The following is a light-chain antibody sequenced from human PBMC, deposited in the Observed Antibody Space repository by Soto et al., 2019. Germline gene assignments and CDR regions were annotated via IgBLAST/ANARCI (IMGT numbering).Light chain of an antibody. V-gene: IGLV1-51*01. J-gene: IGLJ1*01. CDR1: NSNIGNNH. CDR3: GTWDAGRGIGV. CDR2: DSD. Sequence: QSVLTQPPSVSAAPGQKVTISCSGSNSNIGNNHVSWYQQFPGTAPKLLIYDSDKRPSGIPDRFSGSKSGTSATLGISGLQTGDEADYYCGTWDAGRGIGVFGTGTKVTVL.